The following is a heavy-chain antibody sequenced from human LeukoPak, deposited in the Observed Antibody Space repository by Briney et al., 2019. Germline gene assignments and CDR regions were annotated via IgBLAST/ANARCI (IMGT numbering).Heavy chain of an antibody. CDR1: GGSISSGSYY. CDR2: IYTSGST. J-gene: IGHJ6*02. V-gene: IGHV4-61*02. CDR3: ARSPYSSTPYYYGMDV. Sequence: SQTLSLTCTVSGGSISSGSYYWSWIRQPAGKGLEWIGRIYTSGSTNYNPSLKSRVTISVDTSKNQFSLRLSSVTAADTAVYYCARSPYSSTPYYYGMDVWGQGTTVTVSS. D-gene: IGHD6-13*01.